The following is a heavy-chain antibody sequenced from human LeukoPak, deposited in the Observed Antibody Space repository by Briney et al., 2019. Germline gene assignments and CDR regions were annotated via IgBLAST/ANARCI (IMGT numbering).Heavy chain of an antibody. V-gene: IGHV1-18*01. CDR1: GYTFTSHG. CDR2: ISIYSGNT. D-gene: IGHD2-2*01. Sequence: ASVKVSCKASGYTFTSHGLSWARQAPGQGLEWMGWISIYSGNTNYAQKFQDRISMTTDTSTNTAYMELRSLRSDDTAVYYCARVVVVPAATPANWFDPWGQGTLVTVSS. J-gene: IGHJ5*02. CDR3: ARVVVVPAATPANWFDP.